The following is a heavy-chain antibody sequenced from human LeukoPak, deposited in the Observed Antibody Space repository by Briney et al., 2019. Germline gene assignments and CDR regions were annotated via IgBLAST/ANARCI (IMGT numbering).Heavy chain of an antibody. V-gene: IGHV1-18*04. D-gene: IGHD3-22*01. J-gene: IGHJ4*02. CDR1: GYTFTSYY. Sequence: ASVKVSCKASGYTFTSYYMHWVRQAPGQGLEWMGWISGHNGNTTYAQKFQDRVTMTTDTSTSTDYMELTSLRSDDTAVYYCSRVVSGSGYSIYWGQGTLVTVSS. CDR3: SRVVSGSGYSIY. CDR2: ISGHNGNT.